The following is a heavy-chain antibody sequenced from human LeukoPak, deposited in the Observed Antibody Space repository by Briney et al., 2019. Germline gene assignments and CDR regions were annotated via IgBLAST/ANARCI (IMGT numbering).Heavy chain of an antibody. Sequence: ASVKVSCKAPGYTFTSYDISRVRQAAGQGLEWMGWMNPNSGNTGYAQKFKGRVTMTGNTSINTAYMELSSLRSEDTAVYYCARGLRDSSGREYFQHWGQGTLVTVSS. V-gene: IGHV1-8*01. J-gene: IGHJ1*01. CDR2: MNPNSGNT. CDR1: GYTFTSYD. D-gene: IGHD3-22*01. CDR3: ARGLRDSSGREYFQH.